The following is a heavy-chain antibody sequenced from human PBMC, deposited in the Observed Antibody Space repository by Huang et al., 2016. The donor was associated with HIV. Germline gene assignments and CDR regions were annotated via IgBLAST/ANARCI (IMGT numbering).Heavy chain of an antibody. Sequence: QVQLQQWGAGLLRPSETLSLTCAVYGCSFSGYYRTWIRQPPGKGLEWIGEINHSERTNYNPSLKSRVTISVDTSRNQFALTLTSVTAADTAVYYCARGQGGYYYYMDVWGKGTTVTVSS. CDR1: GCSFSGYY. CDR2: INHSERT. J-gene: IGHJ6*03. V-gene: IGHV4-34*01. CDR3: ARGQGGYYYYMDV.